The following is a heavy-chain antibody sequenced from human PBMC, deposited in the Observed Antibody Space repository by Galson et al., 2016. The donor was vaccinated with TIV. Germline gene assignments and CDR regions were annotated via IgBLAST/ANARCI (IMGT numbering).Heavy chain of an antibody. D-gene: IGHD6-19*01. V-gene: IGHV3-74*01. CDR2: TDENGGIT. Sequence: RLSCAASGFAFSNYWFHWVRQVPGQGLVWVSRTDENGGITNYADSVKGRFTISRDNAKNTLFLQMHSLRVEDTGVYYCARDLAGRDDYWGQGTLVTVSS. J-gene: IGHJ4*02. CDR1: GFAFSNYW. CDR3: ARDLAGRDDY.